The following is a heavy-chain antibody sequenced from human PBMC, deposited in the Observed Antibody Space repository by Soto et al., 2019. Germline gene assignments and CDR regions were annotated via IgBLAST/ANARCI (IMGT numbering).Heavy chain of an antibody. CDR1: GGTFSSYA. V-gene: IGHV1-69*01. D-gene: IGHD3-16*02. J-gene: IGHJ4*02. CDR2: ITPIFGTA. Sequence: QVQLVQSGAEVKKPGSSVKVSCKASGGTFSSYAISWVRQAPGQGLEWMGGITPIFGTANYAQKFQGRVTITADESTSTAYMELSSLRSEDTAVYYCARVRYYDYVWGSYRPYYFDYWGQGTLVTVSS. CDR3: ARVRYYDYVWGSYRPYYFDY.